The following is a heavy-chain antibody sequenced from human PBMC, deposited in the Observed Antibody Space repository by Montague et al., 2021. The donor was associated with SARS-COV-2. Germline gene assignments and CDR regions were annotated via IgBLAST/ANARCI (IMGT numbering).Heavy chain of an antibody. CDR3: ARARVWGSYISPFDM. CDR2: IYPGDSDV. V-gene: IGHV5-51*01. J-gene: IGHJ3*02. D-gene: IGHD1-26*01. Sequence: QSGAEVKKPGESLKIACRASGYTFSRYWIAWMRQMPGKGLEWMGIIYPGDSDVRYTPSFQGQVTISADKTITTAYLQWRGLKVSDTATFYCARARVWGSYISPFDMWGQGTMVTVDS. CDR1: GYTFSRYW.